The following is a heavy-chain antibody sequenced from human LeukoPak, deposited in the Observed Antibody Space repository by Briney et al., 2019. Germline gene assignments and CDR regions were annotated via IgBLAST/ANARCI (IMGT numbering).Heavy chain of an antibody. CDR1: GFTFSSYA. CDR3: ARDRLTYSSSWSPTY. CDR2: ISYDGSNK. V-gene: IGHV3-30-3*01. Sequence: GGSLRLSCAASGFTFSSYAMHWVRQAPGKGLEWVAVISYDGSNKYYADSVKGRFTISRDNSKNTLYLQMNSLRAEDTAVYYCARDRLTYSSSWSPTYWGQGTLVTVSS. J-gene: IGHJ4*02. D-gene: IGHD6-13*01.